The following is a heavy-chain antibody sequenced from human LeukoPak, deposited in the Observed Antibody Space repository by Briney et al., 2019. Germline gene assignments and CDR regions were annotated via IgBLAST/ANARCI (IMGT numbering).Heavy chain of an antibody. CDR2: ISTSYSGI. Sequence: TGGSLRLSCAASGFIVSRYSMTWVRQAPGKGLKWVSSISTSYSGIYYADSVKGRFTISRDNAKNSLYLQMDSLRADDTAVYYCARAYCSSITCFEWGQGTLVTVSS. J-gene: IGHJ4*02. V-gene: IGHV3-48*01. CDR3: ARAYCSSITCFE. D-gene: IGHD2-2*01. CDR1: GFIVSRYS.